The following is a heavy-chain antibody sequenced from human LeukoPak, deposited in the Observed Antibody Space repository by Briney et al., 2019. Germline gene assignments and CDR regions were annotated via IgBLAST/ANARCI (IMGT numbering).Heavy chain of an antibody. V-gene: IGHV3-23*01. CDR2: ISGSGGST. Sequence: GGSLRLSCAASGFTFSSYAMSCVRQAPGKGLEWVSAISGSGGSTYYADSVKGRFTISRDNSKNTLYLQMNSLRAEDTAVYYCAKCWASGRNPLFDYWGQGTLVTVSS. CDR1: GFTFSSYA. J-gene: IGHJ4*02. CDR3: AKCWASGRNPLFDY. D-gene: IGHD6-25*01.